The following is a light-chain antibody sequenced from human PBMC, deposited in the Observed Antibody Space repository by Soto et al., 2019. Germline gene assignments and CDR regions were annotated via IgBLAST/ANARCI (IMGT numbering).Light chain of an antibody. CDR2: ATS. CDR3: QQSYRTPWT. V-gene: IGKV1-39*01. J-gene: IGKJ1*01. Sequence: DIQMTQSPSSLSASVGDRVTITCRASQSISTYLIWYQQKPGKAPKLLIYATSSLQSGVPSRFSGSASGTDFTLTISSLQPEDFATYYCQQSYRTPWTFGQGTKVDIK. CDR1: QSISTY.